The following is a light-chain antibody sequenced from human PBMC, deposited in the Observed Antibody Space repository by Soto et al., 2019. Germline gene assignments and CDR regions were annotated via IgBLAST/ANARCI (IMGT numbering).Light chain of an antibody. V-gene: IGKV1-5*03. CDR2: EAS. CDR1: QSISSW. CDR3: QQYNSVSLLT. Sequence: DIQMTQSPSTLSASVGDRVTITCRDSQSISSWLDWYQQNPGKAPKLLIYEASSLESGVPSWFSGSGSGTEFTLTISSLQPDDFATYYCQQYNSVSLLTFGGGTKVDIK. J-gene: IGKJ4*01.